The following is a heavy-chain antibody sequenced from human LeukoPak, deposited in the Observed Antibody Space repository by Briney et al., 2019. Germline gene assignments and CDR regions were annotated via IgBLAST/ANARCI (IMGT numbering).Heavy chain of an antibody. Sequence: GGSLRLSCAASGFTFSSYAMHWVRQAPGKGLEWVAVISYDGSNKYYADSVKGRFTISRDNSKNTLYLQMNSLRAEDTAVYYCAKAQRLGSSSWYAKVPYYYYYMDVWGKGTTVTVSS. CDR2: ISYDGSNK. J-gene: IGHJ6*03. D-gene: IGHD6-13*01. CDR3: AKAQRLGSSSWYAKVPYYYYYMDV. CDR1: GFTFSSYA. V-gene: IGHV3-30-3*01.